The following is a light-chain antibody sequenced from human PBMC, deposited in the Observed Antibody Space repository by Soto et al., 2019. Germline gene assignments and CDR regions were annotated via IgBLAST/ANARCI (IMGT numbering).Light chain of an antibody. Sequence: EIVMTQSPATLSVSPGERATLSCRASQSVSSNLAWYQHKPGQAPRLLIYGASTRATGIPARFSGSGSGTEFTLTISSLQSEDFAVYYCRQYGNSPPSTFGQGTRLEIK. V-gene: IGKV3-15*01. CDR3: RQYGNSPPST. CDR1: QSVSSN. CDR2: GAS. J-gene: IGKJ5*01.